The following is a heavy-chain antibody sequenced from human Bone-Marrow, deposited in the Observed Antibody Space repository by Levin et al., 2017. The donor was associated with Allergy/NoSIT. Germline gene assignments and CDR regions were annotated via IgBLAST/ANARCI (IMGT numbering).Heavy chain of an antibody. V-gene: IGHV3-23*01. Sequence: GGSLRLSCAASGFTFSTYAMTWVRQAPGKGLEWVSAISGGGGGTYYADSVKGRFTISRDNSKNTLYLQMNSLRAEDTAVYYCAKGGGTGTYYFDYWGQATLVTVSS. D-gene: IGHD3/OR15-3a*01. J-gene: IGHJ4*02. CDR3: AKGGGTGTYYFDY. CDR2: ISGGGGGT. CDR1: GFTFSTYA.